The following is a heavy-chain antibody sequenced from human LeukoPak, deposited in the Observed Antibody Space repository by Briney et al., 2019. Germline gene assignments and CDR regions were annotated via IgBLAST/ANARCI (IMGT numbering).Heavy chain of an antibody. CDR2: IYYSGST. CDR3: ARSSSGWYGNDAFDI. J-gene: IGHJ3*02. CDR1: GYSISSSNW. V-gene: IGHV4-28*01. Sequence: SDTLSLTCAVSGYSISSSNWWGWIRQPPGKGLESIGYIYYSGSTYYNPSLKSRVTMSVDTSKNQFSLKLSSVTAVDTAVYYCARSSSGWYGNDAFDIWGQGTMVTVSS. D-gene: IGHD6-19*01.